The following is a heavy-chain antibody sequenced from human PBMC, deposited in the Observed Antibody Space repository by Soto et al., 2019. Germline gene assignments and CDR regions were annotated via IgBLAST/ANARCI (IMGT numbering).Heavy chain of an antibody. J-gene: IGHJ3*02. D-gene: IGHD6-6*01. CDR1: GGNFSSPA. Sequence: YVTFFCQAPGGNFSSPAIRCARQSPGQGLEWMGGIIPIFGTANYAEKFQGRVTTTADESTSTAYMELSSLRSEDTAVYYCARRHSSSMGAFDIWGQGTMLTVS. CDR3: ARRHSSSMGAFDI. V-gene: IGHV1-69*01. CDR2: IIPIFGTA.